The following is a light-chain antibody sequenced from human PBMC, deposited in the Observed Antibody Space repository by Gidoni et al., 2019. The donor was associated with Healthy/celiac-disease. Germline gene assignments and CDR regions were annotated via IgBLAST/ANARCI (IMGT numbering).Light chain of an antibody. V-gene: IGLV2-23*03. CDR3: CSYAGSSTFV. J-gene: IGLJ3*02. CDR2: EGS. Sequence: QSALPQPSSVSGSPGQSITISCTGTSSDVGSYNLVSWYQQHPGKAPKLMIYEGSKRPSGVSNRFSGSKSGNTASLTISGLQAEDEADDYCCSYAGSSTFVFGGGTKLTVL. CDR1: SSDVGSYNL.